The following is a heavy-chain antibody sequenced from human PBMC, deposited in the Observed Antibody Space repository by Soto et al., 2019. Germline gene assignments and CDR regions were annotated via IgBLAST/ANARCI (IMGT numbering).Heavy chain of an antibody. V-gene: IGHV3-7*01. CDR3: ARFTRRSSGDY. CDR1: GFTFHTYW. CDR2: IKEDGSEK. D-gene: IGHD6-25*01. J-gene: IGHJ4*02. Sequence: ESGGDLVQPGGSLRLSCAASGFTFHTYWMSWVRQAPGKGLQWVANIKEDGSEKYYVDSVKGRFTISRDNAKNLLYLQMNSLGAGDTAMYYCARFTRRSSGDYWGQGTLVTVSS.